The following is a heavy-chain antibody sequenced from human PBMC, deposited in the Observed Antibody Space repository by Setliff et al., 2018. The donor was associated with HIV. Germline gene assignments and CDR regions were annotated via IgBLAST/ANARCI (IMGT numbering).Heavy chain of an antibody. CDR1: GYSVNSDYL. V-gene: IGHV4-38-2*02. CDR3: ARGGTSSNWFDP. CDR2: VYHSGST. J-gene: IGHJ5*02. D-gene: IGHD2-2*01. Sequence: PSETLSLTCTVSGYSVNSDYLWCWIRQPPGKGLEWIGSVYHSGSTYYNPSLKSRVTISVDTSKNQFSLKLSSVTAADAAVHYCARGGTSSNWFDPWGQGTLVTVSS.